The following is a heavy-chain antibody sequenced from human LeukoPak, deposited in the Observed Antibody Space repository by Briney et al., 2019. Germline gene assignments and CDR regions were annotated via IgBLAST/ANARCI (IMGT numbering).Heavy chain of an antibody. D-gene: IGHD4-17*01. Sequence: PGGSLRLSCAASGFTFSTYNMNWVRQAPGKGLEWVSSISGSSSYIYYADSVKGRFTISRDNSKNTLYLQMNSLRAEDTAVYYCATPPTVTRNYWGQGTLVTVSS. CDR2: ISGSSSYI. J-gene: IGHJ4*02. CDR3: ATPPTVTRNY. V-gene: IGHV3-21*04. CDR1: GFTFSTYN.